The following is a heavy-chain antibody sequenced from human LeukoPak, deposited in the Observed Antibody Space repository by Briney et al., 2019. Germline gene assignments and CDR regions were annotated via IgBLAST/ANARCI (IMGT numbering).Heavy chain of an antibody. CDR3: ARDDSDYVRAFDI. Sequence: GGSLRLSCAASGFTFSSFEMKWVRQAPGKGLEWVSYISSGGSTIYYADSVKGRFTISRDNSKNTLYLQMNSLRAEDTAVYYCARDDSDYVRAFDIWGQGTMVTVSS. CDR2: ISSGGSTI. D-gene: IGHD5-12*01. CDR1: GFTFSSFE. V-gene: IGHV3-48*03. J-gene: IGHJ3*02.